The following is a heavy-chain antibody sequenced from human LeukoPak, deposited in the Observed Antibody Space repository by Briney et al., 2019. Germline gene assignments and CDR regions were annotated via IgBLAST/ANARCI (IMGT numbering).Heavy chain of an antibody. V-gene: IGHV4-30-2*01. J-gene: IGHJ5*02. D-gene: IGHD4-17*01. CDR1: GGSISSGGYY. CDR3: ARGDYGDYYWFDP. CDR2: IHHSGST. Sequence: SQTLSLTCTVSGGSISSGGYYWSWIRQPPGKGLEWIGYIHHSGSTYYNPSLKSRVTISVDTSKNQFSLKLSSVTAADSAVYYCARGDYGDYYWFDPWGQGTLVTVSS.